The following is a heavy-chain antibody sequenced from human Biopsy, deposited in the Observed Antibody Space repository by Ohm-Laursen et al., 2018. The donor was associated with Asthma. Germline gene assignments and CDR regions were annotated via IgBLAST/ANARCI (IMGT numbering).Heavy chain of an antibody. CDR1: GFPFGDYW. V-gene: IGHV3-7*01. CDR2: IKPDGREK. J-gene: IGHJ1*01. D-gene: IGHD3-3*02. Sequence: SLRLSCAASGFPFGDYWMSWVRQVPGKGLEWVANIKPDGREKNHVDSLKGRFTISRGNAKNSLYLQMNSLRAEDTAAYYCARTFHFWSPYHAEHYQLWGQGTLVTVSS. CDR3: ARTFHFWSPYHAEHYQL.